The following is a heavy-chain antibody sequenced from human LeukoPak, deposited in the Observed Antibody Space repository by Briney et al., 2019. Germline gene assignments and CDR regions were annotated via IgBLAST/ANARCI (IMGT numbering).Heavy chain of an antibody. V-gene: IGHV3-23*01. D-gene: IGHD3-10*01. J-gene: IGHJ4*02. CDR3: AKDYYGSGYYRTPDAYFDY. CDR1: GFTFSSYA. CDR2: ISGSGGST. Sequence: QSGGSLRLSCAASGFTFSSYAMSWVRQAPGKGLEWVSAISGSGGSTYYADSVKGRFTISRDNSKNTLYLQMNSLRAEDTAVYYCAKDYYGSGYYRTPDAYFDYWGQGTLVTVSS.